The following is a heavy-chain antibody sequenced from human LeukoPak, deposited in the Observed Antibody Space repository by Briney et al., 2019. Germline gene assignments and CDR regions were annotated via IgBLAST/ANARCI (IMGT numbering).Heavy chain of an antibody. CDR2: INWNGGGT. Sequence: GGSPRLSCVTSGFTFSSYWMSWVRQVPGKGLEWVSGINWNGGGTGYADSVKGRFTISRDNAKNSLYLQMNSLRAEDTAVYYCARDVYYYGSARFDYWGQGTLVTVSS. V-gene: IGHV3-20*04. CDR1: GFTFSSYW. D-gene: IGHD3-10*01. J-gene: IGHJ4*02. CDR3: ARDVYYYGSARFDY.